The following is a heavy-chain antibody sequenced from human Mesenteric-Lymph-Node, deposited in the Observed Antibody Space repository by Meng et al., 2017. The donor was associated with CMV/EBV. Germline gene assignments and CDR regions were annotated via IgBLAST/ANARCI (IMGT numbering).Heavy chain of an antibody. V-gene: IGHV1-46*01. J-gene: IGHJ4*02. D-gene: IGHD6-19*01. CDR1: GYTFTSHY. CDR3: ARVPTYRSGWSDYFDY. CDR2: INPSSGGST. Sequence: ASVKVSCKASGYTFTSHYMHWVRQAPGQGLEWMGIINPSSGGSTDYAQKFQGRVTITKDTSSSTVYMELSSLRSEDTAVYYCARVPTYRSGWSDYFDYWGQGTLVTVSS.